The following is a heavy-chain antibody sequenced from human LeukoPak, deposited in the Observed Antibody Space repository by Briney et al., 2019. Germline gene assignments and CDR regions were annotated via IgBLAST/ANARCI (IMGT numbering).Heavy chain of an antibody. V-gene: IGHV3-66*01. CDR2: IYSGGST. CDR1: GFTVSNNY. Sequence: GGSLRLSCAASGFTVSNNYMSWVRQAPGKGLEWVSVIYSGGSTYYADSVKGRFTISRDNSKNTLYLQMNSLRAEDTAVYYCARGRANNWNPGYYYGMDVWGQGTTVTVSS. D-gene: IGHD1-20*01. J-gene: IGHJ6*02. CDR3: ARGRANNWNPGYYYGMDV.